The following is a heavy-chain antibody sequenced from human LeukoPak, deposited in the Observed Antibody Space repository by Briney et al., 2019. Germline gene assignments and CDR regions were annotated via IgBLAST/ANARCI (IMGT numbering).Heavy chain of an antibody. D-gene: IGHD3-22*01. V-gene: IGHV1-18*01. Sequence: GASVKVSCKASGYTFTSYGISWVRQAPGQGLEWMGWISAYNGNTNYAQKLQGRVTMTTDTSTSTAYMELRSLRSDDTAVYYCARDFKGNYYDSSGYYYVLDYWGQGTLVTVSS. CDR3: ARDFKGNYYDSSGYYYVLDY. CDR1: GYTFTSYG. J-gene: IGHJ4*02. CDR2: ISAYNGNT.